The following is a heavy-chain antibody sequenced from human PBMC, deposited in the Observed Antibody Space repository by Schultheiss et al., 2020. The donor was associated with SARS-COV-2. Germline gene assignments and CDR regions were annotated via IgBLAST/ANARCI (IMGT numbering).Heavy chain of an antibody. Sequence: SETLSLTCTVSGGSISSYYWSWIRQPPGKGLEWIGYIYYSGSTYYNPSLKSRVTISVDTSKNQFSLKLSSVTAADTAVYYCARDMRHYWYFDLWGRGTLVTVSS. V-gene: IGHV4-59*12. J-gene: IGHJ2*01. CDR2: IYYSGST. CDR1: GGSISSYY. CDR3: ARDMRHYWYFDL. D-gene: IGHD2-2*01.